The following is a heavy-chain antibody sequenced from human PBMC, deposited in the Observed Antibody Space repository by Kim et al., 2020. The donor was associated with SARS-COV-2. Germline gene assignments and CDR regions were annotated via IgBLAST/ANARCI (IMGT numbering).Heavy chain of an antibody. D-gene: IGHD1-26*01. CDR1: GGSISSGVYF. CDR2: VYYSGGT. Sequence: SETLSLTCTVSGGSISSGVYFWSWIRQHPGKGLEWIGYVYYSGGTYYNPSLKSRLTISVDTSKNQFSLKLSSVTAADTAVYYCARDMGNYFDYWGQGTLVTVSS. V-gene: IGHV4-31*03. CDR3: ARDMGNYFDY. J-gene: IGHJ4*02.